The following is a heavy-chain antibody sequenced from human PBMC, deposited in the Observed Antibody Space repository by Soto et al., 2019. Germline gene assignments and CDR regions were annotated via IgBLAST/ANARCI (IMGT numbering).Heavy chain of an antibody. CDR2: ISGSGGST. CDR1: GFTFSSYA. D-gene: IGHD2-2*01. CDR3: AKGGYCRYCSSTSLDY. J-gene: IGHJ4*02. V-gene: IGHV3-23*01. Sequence: GSLRLSCAASGFTFSSYAMSWVRQVPGTGLEWVSVISGSGGSTYYADSVKGRFTISRDNSKNTLYLQMNSLRAEDTAVYYCAKGGYCRYCSSTSLDYWGQGTLVTVSS.